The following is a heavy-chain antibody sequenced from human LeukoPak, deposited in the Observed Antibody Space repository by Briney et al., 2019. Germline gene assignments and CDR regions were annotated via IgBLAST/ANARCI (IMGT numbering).Heavy chain of an antibody. J-gene: IGHJ6*02. D-gene: IGHD3-16*01. CDR1: GFTFSSYS. Sequence: PGGSLRLSCAASGFTFSSYSMNWVRQAPGKGLEWVSSISSSSSYIYYADSVKGRFTISRDNAKNSLYLQMNSLRAEDTAVYYCARDAPSLSGGEYYYYYYGMDVWGQGTTVTVSS. CDR2: ISSSSSYI. CDR3: ARDAPSLSGGEYYYYYYGMDV. V-gene: IGHV3-21*01.